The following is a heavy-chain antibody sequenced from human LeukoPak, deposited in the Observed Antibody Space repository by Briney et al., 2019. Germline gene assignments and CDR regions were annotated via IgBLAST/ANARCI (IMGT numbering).Heavy chain of an antibody. CDR2: IVVGSGNT. J-gene: IGHJ5*02. D-gene: IGHD3-10*01. V-gene: IGHV1-58*01. CDR3: AAEPRGAGTRWVDP. Sequence: GTSVNVSRKVSGFTLTISSVQWVRQPRGRRLEWVGWIVVGSGNTNHTQKFEERVTITRDISTTTAYIELSSLRSEDTAVYYCAAEPRGAGTRWVDPWGQGTLVTVSS. CDR1: GFTLTISS.